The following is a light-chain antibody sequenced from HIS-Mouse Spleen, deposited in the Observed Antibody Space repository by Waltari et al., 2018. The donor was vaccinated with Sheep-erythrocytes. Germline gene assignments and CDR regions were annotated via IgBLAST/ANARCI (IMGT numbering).Light chain of an antibody. Sequence: QSVLTQPPSVSGAPGQRVTISCTGSSSTIGAGSDVPWYQQLPGTAPKLLLYGNSNRPSGVPDRFSGSKSGTSASLAITGLQAEDEADYYCQSYDSSLSGSVFGGGTKLTVL. CDR3: QSYDSSLSGSV. CDR1: SSTIGAGSD. CDR2: GNS. V-gene: IGLV1-40*01. J-gene: IGLJ3*02.